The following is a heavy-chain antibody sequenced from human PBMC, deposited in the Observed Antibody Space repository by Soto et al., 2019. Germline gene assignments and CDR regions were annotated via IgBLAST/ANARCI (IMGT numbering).Heavy chain of an antibody. CDR1: GGSFSCYY. V-gene: IGHV4-34*01. D-gene: IGHD3-3*01. J-gene: IGHJ4*02. Sequence: SETLSLTCAVYGGSFSCYYWSWIRQSPGKGLEWIGEINHSGSTNYNPSLKSRVTISVDTSKNQFSLKLSSVTAADTAVYYCARSPFTIFGVITQYYFDYWGQGTLVTVSS. CDR2: INHSGST. CDR3: ARSPFTIFGVITQYYFDY.